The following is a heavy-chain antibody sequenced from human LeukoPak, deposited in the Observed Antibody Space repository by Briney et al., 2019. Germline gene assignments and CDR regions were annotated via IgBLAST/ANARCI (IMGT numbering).Heavy chain of an antibody. CDR2: INPGGDNT. CDR3: ARSTPRDSDAFDI. V-gene: IGHV1-46*01. J-gene: IGHJ3*02. Sequence: ASVKVSCKACEYTFTKSYIHWVRQAPGQRLEWMGLINPGGDNTDYAQNFQGRLTMTSDTSARTVYMELSSLRSEDTAVYYCARSTPRDSDAFDIWGQGTMVTVSS. D-gene: IGHD2-15*01. CDR1: EYTFTKSY.